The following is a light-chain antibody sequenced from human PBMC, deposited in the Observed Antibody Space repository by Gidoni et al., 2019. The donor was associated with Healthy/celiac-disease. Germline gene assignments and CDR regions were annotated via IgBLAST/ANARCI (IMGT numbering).Light chain of an antibody. CDR3: QQYNSYCT. Sequence: DIQMTQSPSTLSASVGDRVTIPCRASQSISSWLAWYQQKPGKAPKLLIYDASSLESGVPARFSGSGSGTEFTLTISSLQPDDFATYYCQQYNSYCTFGGGTKVEIK. CDR2: DAS. CDR1: QSISSW. V-gene: IGKV1-5*01. J-gene: IGKJ4*01.